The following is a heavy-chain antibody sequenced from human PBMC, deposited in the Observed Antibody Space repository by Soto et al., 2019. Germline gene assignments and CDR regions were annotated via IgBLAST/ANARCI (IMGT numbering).Heavy chain of an antibody. CDR1: GGSISSYY. CDR2: IYYSGST. Sequence: PSETLSLTCTVSGGSISSYYWSWIRQPPGKGLEWIGYIYYSGSTNYNPSLKSRVTISVDTSKNQFSLKLSSVTAADTAVYYCARHVDYAILSVGWFDPWGQGTLVTVSS. J-gene: IGHJ5*02. CDR3: ARHVDYAILSVGWFDP. D-gene: IGHD2-8*01. V-gene: IGHV4-59*08.